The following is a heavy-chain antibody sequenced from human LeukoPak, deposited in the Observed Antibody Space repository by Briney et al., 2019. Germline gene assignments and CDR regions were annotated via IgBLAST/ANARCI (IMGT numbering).Heavy chain of an antibody. CDR1: GGSISSGSYY. V-gene: IGHV4-61*01. Sequence: HSETLSLTCTVSGGSISSGSYYWNWIRQPPGKGLEWIGYIDYSGSTNYNPSLKSRVTISVDTSKNQFSLKLSSVTAADTAVYYCAREMGSGSEFDYWGQGTLVTVSS. CDR3: AREMGSGSEFDY. D-gene: IGHD6-19*01. J-gene: IGHJ4*02. CDR2: IDYSGST.